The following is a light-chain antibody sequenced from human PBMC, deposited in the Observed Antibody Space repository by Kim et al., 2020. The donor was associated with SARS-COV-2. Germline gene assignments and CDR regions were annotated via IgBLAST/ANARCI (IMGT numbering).Light chain of an antibody. Sequence: GQRVTISCSGRRTNIGSNSVSWFQQVPGAAPNLLIHSNNKRPSGVPDRVSGSKSGTSASLAISGLQSEDEADYYCAVWDDNLNGWVFGGGTKVTVL. CDR1: RTNIGSNS. CDR3: AVWDDNLNGWV. V-gene: IGLV1-44*01. CDR2: SNN. J-gene: IGLJ3*02.